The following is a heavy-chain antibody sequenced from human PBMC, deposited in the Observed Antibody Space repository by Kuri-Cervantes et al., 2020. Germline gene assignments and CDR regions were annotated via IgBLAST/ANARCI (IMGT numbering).Heavy chain of an antibody. CDR1: GYTFTSYD. Sequence: ASVKVSCKASGYTFTSYDINWVRQATGQGPEWMGWMNPNSGNTGYAQKFQGRVTMTRNTSISTAYMELSSLRSEDTAVYYCARGLRYFDWFSDHYYFDYWGQGTLVTVSS. CDR3: ARGLRYFDWFSDHYYFDY. V-gene: IGHV1-8*01. J-gene: IGHJ4*02. CDR2: MNPNSGNT. D-gene: IGHD3-9*01.